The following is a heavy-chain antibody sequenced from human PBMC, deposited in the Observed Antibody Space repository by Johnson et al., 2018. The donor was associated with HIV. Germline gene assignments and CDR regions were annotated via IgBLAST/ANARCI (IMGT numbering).Heavy chain of an antibody. D-gene: IGHD2-15*01. CDR1: GFTFSSYA. CDR3: ASRPGGDFCSGGSCRPNPYDAFDI. J-gene: IGHJ3*02. Sequence: HVQLVESGGGVVQPGRSLRLSCAASGFTFSSYAMHWVRQAPGKGLEWVAVISYDGSNKYYADSVKGRFTISRDNSKNTLYLQMNSLRAEDTAVYYCASRPGGDFCSGGSCRPNPYDAFDIWGQGTMVTVSS. CDR2: ISYDGSNK. V-gene: IGHV3-30*14.